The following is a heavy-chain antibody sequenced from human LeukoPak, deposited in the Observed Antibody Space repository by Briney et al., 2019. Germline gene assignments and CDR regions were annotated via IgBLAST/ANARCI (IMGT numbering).Heavy chain of an antibody. V-gene: IGHV3-23*01. CDR2: ISGSGGST. Sequence: PGGSLRLSCAASGFTFSRYAMSWVRQAPGKGLEWVSAISGSGGSTYYADSVKGRFTISRDNSKNTLYLQMNSLRAEDTAVYYCAKERMNYYDSSGYSLELDYWGQGTLVTVSS. CDR1: GFTFSRYA. J-gene: IGHJ4*02. D-gene: IGHD3-22*01. CDR3: AKERMNYYDSSGYSLELDY.